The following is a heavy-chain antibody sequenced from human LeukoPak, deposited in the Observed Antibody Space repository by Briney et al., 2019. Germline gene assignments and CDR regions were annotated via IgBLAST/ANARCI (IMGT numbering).Heavy chain of an antibody. CDR2: IYPGDSDT. Sequence: GESLKISCKGSGYSFTSYWIGWVRQMPGKGLEWMGIIYPGDSDTRYSPSFQGQVTISADKSISTAYLQWSSLKASDTAMYYCARPKLDYGNYYNAFDIWGQGTMVTVSS. D-gene: IGHD4-11*01. V-gene: IGHV5-51*01. CDR3: ARPKLDYGNYYNAFDI. CDR1: GYSFTSYW. J-gene: IGHJ3*02.